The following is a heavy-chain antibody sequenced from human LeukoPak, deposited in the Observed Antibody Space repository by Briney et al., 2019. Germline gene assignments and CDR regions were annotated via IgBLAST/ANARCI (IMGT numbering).Heavy chain of an antibody. Sequence: SETLSLTCTVSGGSISSSYWSWIRQPPGKGLEWIGEINHSGSTNYNPSLKSRVTISVDTSKNQFSLKLSSVTAADTAVYYCASSIVVVVAATGGFDYWGQGTLVTVSS. D-gene: IGHD2-15*01. CDR3: ASSIVVVVAATGGFDY. V-gene: IGHV4-34*01. CDR1: GGSISSSY. CDR2: INHSGST. J-gene: IGHJ4*02.